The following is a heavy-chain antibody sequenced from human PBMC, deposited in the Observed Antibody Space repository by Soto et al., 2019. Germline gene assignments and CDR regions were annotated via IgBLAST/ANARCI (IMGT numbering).Heavy chain of an antibody. D-gene: IGHD3-9*01. V-gene: IGHV4-30-2*01. Sequence: PSETLSLTCSVSGGTINSGDYFWSWIRQPPGKGLEWIGYIYHSGSTYYNPSLKSRVTISVDRSKNQFSLKLSSVTAADTAVYYCARASYDILTGYYLPGGFDYWGQGTLVTVSS. CDR3: ARASYDILTGYYLPGGFDY. CDR1: GGTINSGDYF. CDR2: IYHSGST. J-gene: IGHJ4*02.